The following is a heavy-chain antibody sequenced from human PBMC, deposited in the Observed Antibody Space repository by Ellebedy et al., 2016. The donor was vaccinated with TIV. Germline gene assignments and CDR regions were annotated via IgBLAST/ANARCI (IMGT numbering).Heavy chain of an antibody. V-gene: IGHV4-39*01. J-gene: IGHJ3*02. CDR3: VDQLTGLDAFDI. CDR2: ILYSGST. Sequence: SETLSLTCTVSNGSISSGFYYRGWIRQPPGKGLEWIGSILYSGSTYYNPSLKSRVTISVHPSKNQFSLKLSSVTAAGTAVYYCVDQLTGLDAFDIWGQGTVVTVSS. D-gene: IGHD7-27*01. CDR1: NGSISSGFYY.